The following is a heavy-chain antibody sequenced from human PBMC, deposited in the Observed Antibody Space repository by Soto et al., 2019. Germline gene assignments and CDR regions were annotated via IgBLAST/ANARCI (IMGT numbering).Heavy chain of an antibody. J-gene: IGHJ4*02. CDR1: GGPISSRTYS. V-gene: IGHV4-39*01. CDR3: ARRIVATETFDY. CDR2: IYSHGNT. D-gene: IGHD5-12*01. Sequence: PSETLSLTCAVSGGPISSRTYSWGWIRQPPGKSLEWIGTIYSHGNTYSKHSLNSRVTISVDTSKNQFSLTVTSVTAADTAVYYCARRIVATETFDYWGQGTLVTVSS.